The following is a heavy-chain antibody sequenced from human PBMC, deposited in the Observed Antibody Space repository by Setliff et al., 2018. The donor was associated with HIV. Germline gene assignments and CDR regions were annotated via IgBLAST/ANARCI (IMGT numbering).Heavy chain of an antibody. V-gene: IGHV1-2*06. Sequence: ASVKVSCKASGYTFTGYAINWVRQAPGQGLEWMGRVNPNSGGTDYPQKFQARVTMTRDTSISTAYMELRSLRSDDTAMYYCATQRDIVMVPGQGGFDIWAQGTMVTVSS. D-gene: IGHD2-2*01. CDR1: GYTFTGYA. J-gene: IGHJ3*02. CDR2: VNPNSGGT. CDR3: ATQRDIVMVPGQGGFDI.